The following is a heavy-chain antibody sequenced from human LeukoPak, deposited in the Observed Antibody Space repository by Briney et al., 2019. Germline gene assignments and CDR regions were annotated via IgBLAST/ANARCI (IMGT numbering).Heavy chain of an antibody. CDR2: ISVYNGNT. CDR3: ARNRYCSSTSCYWDY. V-gene: IGHV1-18*01. Sequence: GASVTVSCKASGYTFSSYGISWVRQAPGQGLEWMGWISVYNGNTNYAQKFRGRVTMTTDTSTSTAYMELRSLRSDDTAVYYCARNRYCSSTSCYWDYWSQGTLVTVSS. D-gene: IGHD2-2*01. CDR1: GYTFSSYG. J-gene: IGHJ4*02.